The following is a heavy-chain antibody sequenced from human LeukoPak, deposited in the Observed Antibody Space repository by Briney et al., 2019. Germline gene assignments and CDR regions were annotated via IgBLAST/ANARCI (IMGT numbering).Heavy chain of an antibody. D-gene: IGHD5-24*01. V-gene: IGHV3-23*01. CDR2: IVQSGTT. Sequence: PGGSLRLSCVASGLTFSTSDTSWVRQAPGKGPEWLSLIVQSGTTYYAEPVEGRFTISRDNSQNTVFMQMNSLRAEDTAVYYCATRPTPRDRDFWGQGTLVTVSS. CDR1: GLTFSTSD. CDR3: ATRPTPRDRDF. J-gene: IGHJ4*02.